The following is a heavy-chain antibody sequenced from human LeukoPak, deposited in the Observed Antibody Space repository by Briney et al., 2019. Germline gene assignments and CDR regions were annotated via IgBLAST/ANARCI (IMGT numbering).Heavy chain of an antibody. D-gene: IGHD5-12*01. CDR2: IYYSGST. CDR3: ARGGSGYDSFYYYGMDV. CDR1: GGSISSSSYY. V-gene: IGHV4-39*07. Sequence: SETLSLTCTVSGGSISSSSYYWGWIRQPPGKGLEWIGSIYYSGSTYYNPSLKSRVTISVDTSKNQFSLKLSSVTAADTAVYYCARGGSGYDSFYYYGMDVWGQGTTVTVSS. J-gene: IGHJ6*02.